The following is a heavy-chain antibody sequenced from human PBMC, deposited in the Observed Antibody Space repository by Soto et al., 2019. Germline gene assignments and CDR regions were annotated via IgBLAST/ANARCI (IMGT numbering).Heavy chain of an antibody. J-gene: IGHJ4*02. V-gene: IGHV4-39*01. Sequence: QLQLQESGPGLVKPSETLSLTCTVSGGSISSSSYYWGWIRQPPGKGLEWIGSIYYSGSTYYNPSLKSRVTISVDTSKNQFSLKLSSVTAADTAVYYCARYYYYDSSGYLNYFDYWGQGTLVTVSS. CDR3: ARYYYYDSSGYLNYFDY. CDR2: IYYSGST. CDR1: GGSISSSSYY. D-gene: IGHD3-22*01.